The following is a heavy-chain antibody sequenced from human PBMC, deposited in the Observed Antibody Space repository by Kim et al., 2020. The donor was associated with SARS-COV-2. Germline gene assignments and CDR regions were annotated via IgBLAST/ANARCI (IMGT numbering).Heavy chain of an antibody. CDR1: GYSFTSYW. Sequence: GESLKISCKGSGYSFTSYWIGWVRQMPGKGLEWMGIIYPGDSDTRYSPSFQGQVTISADKSISTAYLQWSSLKASDTAMYYCARGPEGLWLSGYYYYGMDVWGQGTTVTVSS. CDR3: ARGPEGLWLSGYYYYGMDV. CDR2: IYPGDSDT. J-gene: IGHJ6*02. D-gene: IGHD5-18*01. V-gene: IGHV5-51*01.